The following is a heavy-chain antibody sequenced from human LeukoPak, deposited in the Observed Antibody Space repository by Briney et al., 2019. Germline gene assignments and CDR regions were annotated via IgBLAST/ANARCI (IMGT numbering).Heavy chain of an antibody. CDR2: ISAYNGNT. Sequence: RASVKVSCKASGYTFTSYGISWVRQAPGQGLEWMGWISAYNGNTNYAQKLQGRVTMTTDTSTSTAYMELRSLRSDDTAVYYCARAALVYDFWSGLTDYWGQGTLVTVSS. CDR1: GYTFTSYG. D-gene: IGHD3-3*01. CDR3: ARAALVYDFWSGLTDY. J-gene: IGHJ4*02. V-gene: IGHV1-18*01.